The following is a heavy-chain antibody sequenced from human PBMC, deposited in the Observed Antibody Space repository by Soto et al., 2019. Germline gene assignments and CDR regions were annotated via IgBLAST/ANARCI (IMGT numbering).Heavy chain of an antibody. CDR1: GGTFSSYA. Sequence: GASVKVSCKASGGTFSSYAISWVRQAPGQGLEWMGGIIPIFGTANYAQKFQGRVTITADESTSTAYMELSSLRSEDTAVYYCAFFPRPDYATGMDVWGQGYTVTVS. J-gene: IGHJ6*02. V-gene: IGHV1-69*13. CDR2: IIPIFGTA. D-gene: IGHD4-17*01. CDR3: AFFPRPDYATGMDV.